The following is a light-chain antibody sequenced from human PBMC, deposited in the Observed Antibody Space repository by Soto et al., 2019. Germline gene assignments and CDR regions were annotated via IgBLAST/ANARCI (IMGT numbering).Light chain of an antibody. CDR2: DAS. CDR1: QTIRFS. CDR3: QQYHRYSLT. Sequence: DIQMTQSPSTLSASVGDRVTITCRASQTIRFSLAWYQQKPGKAPKLLIYDASTLQSGVPSRFSGSESGTEFILTISGLQPDDFATYSGQQYHRYSLTFGQGAKVEL. V-gene: IGKV1-5*01. J-gene: IGKJ1*01.